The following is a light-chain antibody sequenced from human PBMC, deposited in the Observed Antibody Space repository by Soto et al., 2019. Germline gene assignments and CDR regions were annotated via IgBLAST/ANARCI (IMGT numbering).Light chain of an antibody. Sequence: DIQMTQSPSSLSASVGDRITITCRASHDSSNYLAWFQQRPGQAPRSLIYAVSILHSGVPSRFSGSGSGTDFTLTISSLQPEDFATYYCQQYNNYPPTFGGGTKVEVK. V-gene: IGKV1-16*01. CDR1: HDSSNY. CDR3: QQYNNYPPT. J-gene: IGKJ4*01. CDR2: AVS.